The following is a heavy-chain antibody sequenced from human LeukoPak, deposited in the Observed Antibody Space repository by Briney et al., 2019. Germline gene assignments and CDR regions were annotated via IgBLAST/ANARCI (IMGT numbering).Heavy chain of an antibody. CDR3: GRGDGFSGDH. CDR1: GFTFSNFC. J-gene: IGHJ4*02. Sequence: GGSLRLSCAVSGFTFSNFCMSWVRQAPGRGLEWVANIHPEGNEKYHVESVKRRFTISRDNAKNSLFLQMNGLRVEDAAVYYCGRGDGFSGDHWGQGTLVTVSS. V-gene: IGHV3-7*04. D-gene: IGHD6-25*01. CDR2: IHPEGNEK.